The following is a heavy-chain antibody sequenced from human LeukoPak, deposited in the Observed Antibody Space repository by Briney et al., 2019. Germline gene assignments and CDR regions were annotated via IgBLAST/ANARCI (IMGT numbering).Heavy chain of an antibody. CDR2: VYYSGST. D-gene: IGHD7-27*01. CDR3: ARATWGLDAFDI. Sequence: SSETLSLTCSVSGDSISSRSDFWGWIRQPPGKGLEWIGSVYYSGSTYYSPSLKSRVTVSVDTSKNQFSLKLSSVTAADTAVYYCARATWGLDAFDIWGQGTMVTVSS. CDR1: GDSISSRSDF. J-gene: IGHJ3*02. V-gene: IGHV4-39*07.